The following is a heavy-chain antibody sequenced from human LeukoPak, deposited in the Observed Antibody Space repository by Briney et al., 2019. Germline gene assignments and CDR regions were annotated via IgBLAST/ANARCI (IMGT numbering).Heavy chain of an antibody. D-gene: IGHD3-22*01. Sequence: ASVKVSCKASGYTFTGYYMHWVRQAPGQGLEWMGWINPNSGGTNYAQKFQGRVTMTEDTSTDTAYMELSSLRSEDTAVYYCATAETQITYYYDSSGYYDAFDIWGQGTMVTVSS. CDR2: INPNSGGT. V-gene: IGHV1-2*02. CDR1: GYTFTGYY. CDR3: ATAETQITYYYDSSGYYDAFDI. J-gene: IGHJ3*02.